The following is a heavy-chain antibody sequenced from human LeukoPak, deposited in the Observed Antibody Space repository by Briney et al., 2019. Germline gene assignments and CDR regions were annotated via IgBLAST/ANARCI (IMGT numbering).Heavy chain of an antibody. CDR3: AKEGHVGGSSQQYFHH. CDR1: GFTFSSYG. D-gene: IGHD2-15*01. Sequence: GGSLRLSCAASGFTFSSYGMSWVRQAPGKGLEWVSAISGSGISTYYADSVKGRFTISRDSSKNTLYLQMNSLRAEDTAVYYCAKEGHVGGSSQQYFHHWGQGTLVTVS. V-gene: IGHV3-23*01. CDR2: ISGSGIST. J-gene: IGHJ1*01.